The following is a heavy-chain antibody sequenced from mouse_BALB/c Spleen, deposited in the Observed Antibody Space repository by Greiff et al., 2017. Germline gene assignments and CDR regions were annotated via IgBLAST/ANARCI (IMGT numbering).Heavy chain of an antibody. D-gene: IGHD2-4*01. CDR3: TISLVSLYYDYAWFAY. Sequence: QVQLKQPGAELVKPGASVKLSCKASGYTFTSYWMHWVKLRPGQGFEWIGEINPSNGGTNYNEKFKRKATLTVDKSSSTAYMQLSSLTSEDSAVYYCTISLVSLYYDYAWFAYWGQGTLVTVSA. J-gene: IGHJ3*01. V-gene: IGHV1S16*01. CDR2: INPSNGGT. CDR1: GYTFTSYW.